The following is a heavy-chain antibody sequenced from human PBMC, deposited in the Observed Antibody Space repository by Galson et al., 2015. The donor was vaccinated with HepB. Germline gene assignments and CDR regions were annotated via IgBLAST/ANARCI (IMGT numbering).Heavy chain of an antibody. CDR1: GYSFTNYW. D-gene: IGHD3-9*01. CDR3: ARLRYFDWLLDSDY. Sequence: QSGAAVKKPGESLKISCKGSGYSFTNYWIGWVRQMPGKGLEWMGIVYPGDSDTRYSPSFQGQVTVSADKSISPAYLQWSSLKASDTAMYYCARLRYFDWLLDSDYWGQGTLVTVSS. V-gene: IGHV5-51*01. J-gene: IGHJ4*02. CDR2: VYPGDSDT.